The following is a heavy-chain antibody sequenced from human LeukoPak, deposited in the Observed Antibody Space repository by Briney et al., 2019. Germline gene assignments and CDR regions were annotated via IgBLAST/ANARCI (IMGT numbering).Heavy chain of an antibody. Sequence: GGSLRLSCTASGFFFGGYSVNWVRQAPGKGLEWVSSISSGSLHMYYADSVKGRFTISRDNAKSSLYLEMNSLRAEDTAVYYCYASGTYYNDYWGQGTLVTVSS. CDR2: ISSGSLHM. J-gene: IGHJ4*02. V-gene: IGHV3-21*01. D-gene: IGHD3-10*01. CDR1: GFFFGGYS. CDR3: YASGTYYNDY.